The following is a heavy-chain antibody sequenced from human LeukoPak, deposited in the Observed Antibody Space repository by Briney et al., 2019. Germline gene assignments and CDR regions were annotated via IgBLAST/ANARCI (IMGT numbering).Heavy chain of an antibody. Sequence: SETLSLTCTVSGGSISTSSYYWGWIRQPPGKGLEWIGYIYHSGSTYYNPSLKSRVTISVDRSKNQFSLKLSSVTAADTAVYYCARDPRYCSSTSCTYYFDYWGQGTLVTVSS. CDR2: IYHSGST. D-gene: IGHD2-2*01. V-gene: IGHV4-30-2*01. CDR3: ARDPRYCSSTSCTYYFDY. J-gene: IGHJ4*02. CDR1: GGSISTSSYY.